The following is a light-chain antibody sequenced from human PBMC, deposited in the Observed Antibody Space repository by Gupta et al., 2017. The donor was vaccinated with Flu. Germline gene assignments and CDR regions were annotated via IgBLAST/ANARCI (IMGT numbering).Light chain of an antibody. CDR2: LGS. V-gene: IGKV2-28*01. CDR3: MQALQTPRYT. Sequence: DIVMTQSPLSLPVTPGEPASISCRSSQSLLHSNGYNYLGWYLQKPGQSPHLLIYLGSHRASGVPDRFSGSGSGTDCTLKISRVETEDFGVYYCMQALQTPRYTFGQGTKLEIK. CDR1: QSLLHSNGYNY. J-gene: IGKJ2*01.